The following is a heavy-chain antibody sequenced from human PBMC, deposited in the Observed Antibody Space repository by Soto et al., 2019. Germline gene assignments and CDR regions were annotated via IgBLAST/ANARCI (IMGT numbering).Heavy chain of an antibody. CDR1: GGSIISGGYY. Sequence: SETLSLTCTVSGGSIISGGYYWRWIRQHPGKGLEWIGYIYYSGSTYYNPSLKSRVTISVDTSKNQFSLKLSSVTAAATAVYYCARDNPTGGVGYYYYGMDVWGQGTTVTVSS. CDR3: ARDNPTGGVGYYYYGMDV. J-gene: IGHJ6*02. CDR2: IYYSGST. D-gene: IGHD1-26*01. V-gene: IGHV4-31*03.